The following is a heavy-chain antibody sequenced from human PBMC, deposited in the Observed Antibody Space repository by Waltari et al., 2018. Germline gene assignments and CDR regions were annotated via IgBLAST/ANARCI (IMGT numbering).Heavy chain of an antibody. Sequence: QVQLVQSGAEVKKPGSSVKVSCKASGGTFSSYAISWVRQAPGQGLEWMGGIIPIFGTANYAQKFQGRVTITADESTSTAYMELSSLRSEDTAVYYCASAAHYYDSSGYDYFDYWGQGTLVTVSS. CDR1: GGTFSSYA. D-gene: IGHD3-22*01. V-gene: IGHV1-69*01. CDR2: IIPIFGTA. CDR3: ASAAHYYDSSGYDYFDY. J-gene: IGHJ4*02.